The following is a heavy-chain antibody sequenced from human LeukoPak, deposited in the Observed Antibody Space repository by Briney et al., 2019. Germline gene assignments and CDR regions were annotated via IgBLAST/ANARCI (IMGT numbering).Heavy chain of an antibody. D-gene: IGHD2-2*01. CDR1: GGSISSYY. CDR2: IYYSGST. V-gene: IGHV4-59*01. J-gene: IGHJ4*02. Sequence: SETLSLTCTVSGGSISSYYWSWIRQPPGKGLEWIGYIYYSGSTNYNPSLKSRLTISVNTSKNQFSLKLTSVTAADTAVYYCARVRGSTSSVFDYWGQGTLVTVSS. CDR3: ARVRGSTSSVFDY.